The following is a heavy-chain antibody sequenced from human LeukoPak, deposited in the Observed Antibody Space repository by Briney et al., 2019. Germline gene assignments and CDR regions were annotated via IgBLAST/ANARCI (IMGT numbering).Heavy chain of an antibody. CDR1: GDSIRSYY. J-gene: IGHJ4*02. V-gene: IGHV4-59*01. CDR2: IYFSGST. D-gene: IGHD5-12*01. CDR3: ARLGGLVGTMAFDY. Sequence: SETLSLTCTVSGDSIRSYYWSWIRQPPGKGLEWIGYIYFSGSTNYNPSLKSRVAISVDTSKNQFSLKLSSVTAADTAVYYCARLGGLVGTMAFDYWGQGTLVTVSS.